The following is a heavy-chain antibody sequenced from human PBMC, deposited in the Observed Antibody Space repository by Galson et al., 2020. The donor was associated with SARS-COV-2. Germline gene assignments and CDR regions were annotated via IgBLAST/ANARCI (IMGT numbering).Heavy chain of an antibody. V-gene: IGHV3-30*04. J-gene: IGHJ4*02. D-gene: IGHD3-22*01. CDR3: ARERAISGYHDY. Sequence: GGSLRLSCAASGFTFSSYAMHWVRQAPGKGLEWVAVISYDGSNKYYADSVKGRFTISRDNSKNTLYLQMNSLRAEDTAVYYCARERAISGYHDYWGQGTLVTVSS. CDR2: ISYDGSNK. CDR1: GFTFSSYA.